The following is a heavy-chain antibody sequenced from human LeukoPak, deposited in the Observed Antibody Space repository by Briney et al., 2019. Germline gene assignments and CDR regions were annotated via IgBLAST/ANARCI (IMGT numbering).Heavy chain of an antibody. CDR2: IYYSGST. D-gene: IGHD3-10*01. V-gene: IGHV4-59*08. CDR1: GGSISSYY. J-gene: IGHJ5*02. CDR3: ARLTLLWFGELLIPGWFDP. Sequence: SETLSLTCTVSGGSISSYYWSRIRQPPGKGLEWIGYIYYSGSTNYNPSLKSRVTISVDTSKNQFSLKLSSVTAADTAVYYCARLTLLWFGELLIPGWFDPWGQGTLVTVSS.